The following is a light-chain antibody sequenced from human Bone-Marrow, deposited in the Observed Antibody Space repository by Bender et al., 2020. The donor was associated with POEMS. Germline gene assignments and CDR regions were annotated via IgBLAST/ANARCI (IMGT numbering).Light chain of an antibody. Sequence: QSVVTQPPSLSEAPRQRVTISCSGSSSNIGNHGVNWYQQPPGEAPKLLIYYDDLLTPGVSDRFSASKSGTSASLAISELQSEDEALDYCSAWDDSLSGWVFGGGTKLTVL. CDR1: SSNIGNHG. CDR3: SAWDDSLSGWV. CDR2: YDD. J-gene: IGLJ3*02. V-gene: IGLV1-36*01.